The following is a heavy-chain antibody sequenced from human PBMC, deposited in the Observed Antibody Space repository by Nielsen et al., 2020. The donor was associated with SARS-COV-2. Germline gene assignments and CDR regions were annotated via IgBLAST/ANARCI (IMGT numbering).Heavy chain of an antibody. CDR2: INAGNGNT. CDR3: ARGRGPGYYFDY. V-gene: IGHV1-3*01. Sequence: SVQVSCKASGYTFTSYAMHWVRQAPGQRLEWMGWINAGNGNTKYSQKFQGRVTITRDTSASTAYMELSSLRSEDTAVYYSARGRGPGYYFDYWGQVTLVTVSS. CDR1: GYTFTSYA. J-gene: IGHJ4*02.